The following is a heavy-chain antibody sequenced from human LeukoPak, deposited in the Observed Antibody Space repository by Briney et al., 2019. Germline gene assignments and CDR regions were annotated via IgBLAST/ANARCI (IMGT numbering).Heavy chain of an antibody. V-gene: IGHV1-46*01. J-gene: IGHJ3*02. D-gene: IGHD1-26*01. CDR3: ARSYSGSYFPDI. CDR2: INPSGGST. Sequence: ASVKVSCKASGYTFTSYYMHWVRQAPGQGLEWMGIINPSGGSTSYAQEFQGRVTITRDTSANTAYMELSSLRSEDMAVYYCARSYSGSYFPDIWGQGTMVTVSS. CDR1: GYTFTSYY.